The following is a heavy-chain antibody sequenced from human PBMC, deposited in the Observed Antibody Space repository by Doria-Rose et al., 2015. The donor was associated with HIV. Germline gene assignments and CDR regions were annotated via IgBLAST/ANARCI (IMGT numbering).Heavy chain of an antibody. D-gene: IGHD3-3*01. Sequence: QVQLQQWGPGLVKPSETLSLTCSVSGASVSSRGYYWNWIRQVPGKGLESLGYTYYTGTSDYSPSPKSRLNMAVDPSKNQFSLKLSVVTVADTAVYYCARMGSYRELDYWGQGALVIVSA. CDR2: TYYTGTS. J-gene: IGHJ4*02. CDR1: GASVSSRGYY. V-gene: IGHV4-31*03. CDR3: ARMGSYRELDY.